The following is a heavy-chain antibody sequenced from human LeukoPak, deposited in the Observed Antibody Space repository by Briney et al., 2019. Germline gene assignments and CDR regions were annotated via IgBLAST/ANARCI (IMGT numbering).Heavy chain of an antibody. CDR2: IYSNGRT. CDR1: GFPFSKNY. D-gene: IGHD2-15*01. Sequence: GGPLRLPCEASGFPFSKNYMRWAPQPPGKGLEWVSLIYSNGRTDYTDSVKGRFSISRDNSKNTMYLQMNSLRAEDTAMYYCARDVGPWGQGTLVTVSS. CDR3: ARDVGP. J-gene: IGHJ5*02. V-gene: IGHV3-53*01.